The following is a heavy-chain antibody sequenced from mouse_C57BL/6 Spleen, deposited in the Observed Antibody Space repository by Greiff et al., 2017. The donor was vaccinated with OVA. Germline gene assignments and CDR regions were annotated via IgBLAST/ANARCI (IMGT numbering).Heavy chain of an antibody. V-gene: IGHV14-3*01. J-gene: IGHJ2*01. D-gene: IGHD2-4*01. Sequence: VQLVESVAELVRPGASVKLSCTASGFNIKNTYMHWVKQRPEQGLEWLGRIDPANGNTQYPPKFQGKATITADTSSNTAYLQLSSLTSEDTAIYYCARSEDYQPFDVWGQGTTLTVSS. CDR3: ARSEDYQPFDV. CDR2: IDPANGNT. CDR1: GFNIKNTY.